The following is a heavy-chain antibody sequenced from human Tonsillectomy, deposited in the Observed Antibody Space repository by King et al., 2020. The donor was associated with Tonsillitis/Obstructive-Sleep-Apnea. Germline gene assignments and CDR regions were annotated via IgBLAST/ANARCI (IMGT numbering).Heavy chain of an antibody. CDR1: GFTVSTSY. CDR3: ARGRPFYDFHR. V-gene: IGHV3-53*01. D-gene: IGHD2/OR15-2a*01. CDR2: FISGGGT. Sequence: VQLVESGGALIQPGGSLRLSCAASGFTVSTSYMSWLRQGPGKGRELVSFFISGGGTYYADSVKGRFTISRDNSTNTLYLQMNSVRAEDTAVYYCARGRPFYDFHRWGQGTLVTVSS. J-gene: IGHJ4*02.